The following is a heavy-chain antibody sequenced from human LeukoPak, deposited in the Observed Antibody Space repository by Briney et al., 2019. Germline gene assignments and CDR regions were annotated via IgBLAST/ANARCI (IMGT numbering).Heavy chain of an antibody. CDR3: EGGMVATSYAFDI. Sequence: GGSLRLSCAASGFTVSSNYMSWVRQAPGKGLEWVSVIYSCGSTYYADSVKGRFTISRDNSKNTLYLQMNSLRAEDTAVYYCEGGMVATSYAFDIWGQGTMVTVSS. J-gene: IGHJ3*02. CDR2: IYSCGST. D-gene: IGHD5-12*01. CDR1: GFTVSSNY. V-gene: IGHV3-53*01.